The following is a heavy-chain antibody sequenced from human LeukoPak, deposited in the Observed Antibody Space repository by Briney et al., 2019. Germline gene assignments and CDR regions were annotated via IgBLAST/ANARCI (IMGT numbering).Heavy chain of an antibody. CDR1: GFTFSSYA. CDR3: AKLFVVVPAAPVPYFDY. D-gene: IGHD2-2*01. CDR2: ISGSGGST. J-gene: IGHJ4*02. V-gene: IGHV3-23*01. Sequence: PGGSLRLSCAASGFTFSSYAMSWVRQAPGKGLEWVSAISGSGGSTYHADSVKGRFTISRDNSKNTLYLQMNSLRAEDTAVYYCAKLFVVVPAAPVPYFDYWGQGTLVIVSS.